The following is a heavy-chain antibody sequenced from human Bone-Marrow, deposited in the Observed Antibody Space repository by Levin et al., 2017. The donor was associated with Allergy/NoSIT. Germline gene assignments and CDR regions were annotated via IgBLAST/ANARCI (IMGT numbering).Heavy chain of an antibody. D-gene: IGHD5-24*01. Sequence: SQTLSLPCAVYGGSFRGSYWSWLRQPPGKGLEWIGEINHSGSTNYNPSLKSRVTLSVDTSKNQFSLKLSSVTAADTAVYYCARGGRWLQTSRAREYWGQGTLVTVSS. CDR2: INHSGST. CDR1: GGSFRGSY. CDR3: ARGGRWLQTSRAREY. V-gene: IGHV4-34*01. J-gene: IGHJ4*02.